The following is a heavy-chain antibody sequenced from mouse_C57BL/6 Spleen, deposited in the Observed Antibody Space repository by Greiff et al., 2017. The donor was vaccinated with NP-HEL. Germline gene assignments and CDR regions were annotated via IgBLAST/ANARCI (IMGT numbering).Heavy chain of an antibody. J-gene: IGHJ3*01. V-gene: IGHV1-82*01. CDR3: ARMDSSGYGFAY. CDR1: GYAFSSSW. D-gene: IGHD3-2*02. Sequence: QVQLKQSGPELVKPGASVKISCKASGYAFSSSWMNWVKQRPGKGLEWIGRIYPGDGDTNYNGKFKGKATLTAGKSSSTAYMQLSSLTSEDSAVYFCARMDSSGYGFAYWGQGTLVTVSA. CDR2: IYPGDGDT.